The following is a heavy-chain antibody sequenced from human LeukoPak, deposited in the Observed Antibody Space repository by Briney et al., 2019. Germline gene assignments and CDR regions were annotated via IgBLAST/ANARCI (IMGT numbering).Heavy chain of an antibody. J-gene: IGHJ3*02. CDR1: GYTFTGYY. CDR2: INPNSGGT. Sequence: ASVKVSCKASGYTFTGYYMHWVRQAPGQGLEWMGWINPNSGGTNYAQKPQGRDTMTRDTPISTAYMELSRLRSDDTAVYYCARGRPSPVIRITMVRQDAFDIWGQGTMVTVSS. CDR3: ARGRPSPVIRITMVRQDAFDI. V-gene: IGHV1-2*02. D-gene: IGHD3-10*01.